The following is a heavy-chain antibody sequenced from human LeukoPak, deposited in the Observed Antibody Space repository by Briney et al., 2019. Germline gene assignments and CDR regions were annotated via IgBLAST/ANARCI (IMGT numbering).Heavy chain of an antibody. CDR1: GCTFRSYA. J-gene: IGHJ3*02. CDR2: ISDSGGST. V-gene: IGHV3-23*01. Sequence: GGSLRLSCLACGCTFRSYAMRGLRQAPGKGLEGVSTISDSGGSTYYADSVKGRFTISRDNSKNTLYLQMNSLRAEDTAVYYCARRTVYGAFDIWGQGTMVTVSS. CDR3: ARRTVYGAFDI. D-gene: IGHD2-8*01.